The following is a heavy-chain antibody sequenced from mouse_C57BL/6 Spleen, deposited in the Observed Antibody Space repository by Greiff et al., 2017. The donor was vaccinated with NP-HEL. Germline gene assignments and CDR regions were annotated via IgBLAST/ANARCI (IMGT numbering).Heavy chain of an antibody. CDR3: ARVDYGSSYVGAMDY. D-gene: IGHD1-1*01. J-gene: IGHJ4*01. V-gene: IGHV5-16*01. Sequence: EVHLVESEGGLVQPGSSMKLSCTASGFTFSDYYMAWVRQVPEKGLEWVANINYDGSSTYYLDSLKSRFIISRDNAKNILYLQMSSLKSEDTATYYCARVDYGSSYVGAMDYWGQGTSVTVSS. CDR1: GFTFSDYY. CDR2: INYDGSST.